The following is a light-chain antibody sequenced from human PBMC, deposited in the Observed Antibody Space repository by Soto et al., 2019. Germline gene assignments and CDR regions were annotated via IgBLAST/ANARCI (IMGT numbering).Light chain of an antibody. J-gene: IGKJ4*01. CDR2: DVS. Sequence: AIQLTQSPSSLSASVGDRVTITCRASQGISSTLAWYQQQPGKSPNLLIYDVSSLESGGPSRFSSSGSGTDVTLTISSLQPEDFATYYCQQFNTYPALTFGGGTKVEIK. CDR1: QGISST. V-gene: IGKV1-13*02. CDR3: QQFNTYPALT.